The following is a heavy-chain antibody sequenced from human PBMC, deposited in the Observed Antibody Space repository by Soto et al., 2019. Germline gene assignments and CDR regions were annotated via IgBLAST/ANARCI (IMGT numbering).Heavy chain of an antibody. V-gene: IGHV3-30*18. CDR1: GFTFSTYG. J-gene: IGHJ4*02. D-gene: IGHD6-13*01. CDR3: AKVSQYSSSWFFDF. CDR2: IXXXGXNX. Sequence: GGSLRLSCAASGFTFSTYGMHWVRQAPGNGLEWVAVIXXXGXNXYXXXXXXGRFTISRDNSKNTLYLQMNGLRAEDTAVYYCAKVSQYSSSWFFDFWGQGTQVTSPQ.